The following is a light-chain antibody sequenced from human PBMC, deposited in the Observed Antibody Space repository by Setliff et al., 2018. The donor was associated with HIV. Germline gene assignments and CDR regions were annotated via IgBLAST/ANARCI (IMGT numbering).Light chain of an antibody. V-gene: IGLV2-8*01. Sequence: QSVLTQPPSASGSPGQSITISCTGTSNDIGRYDYVSWFQQQPDKAPKLIIHGVSKRPSGAPDRFSGSKSGNTASLTVSGLRAEDEAYYYCSSYITNSTSYVFGTGTKVTVL. CDR1: SNDIGRYDY. CDR2: GVS. J-gene: IGLJ1*01. CDR3: SSYITNSTSYV.